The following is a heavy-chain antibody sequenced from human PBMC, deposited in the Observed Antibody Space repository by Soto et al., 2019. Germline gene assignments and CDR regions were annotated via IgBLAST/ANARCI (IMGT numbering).Heavy chain of an antibody. V-gene: IGHV3-7*03. CDR1: GFTFSSYW. CDR2: IKHDGSEK. J-gene: IGHJ6*02. CDR3: ARKTWFGEHHHYYYYYGMDV. D-gene: IGHD3-10*01. Sequence: EVQLVESGGGLVQPGGSLRLSCAASGFTFSSYWMSWVRQAPGKGLEWVANIKHDGSEKYYVDSVKGRFTISRDNAKNSLYLQMNSLRAEDTAVYYCARKTWFGEHHHYYYYYGMDVWGQGTTVTVSS.